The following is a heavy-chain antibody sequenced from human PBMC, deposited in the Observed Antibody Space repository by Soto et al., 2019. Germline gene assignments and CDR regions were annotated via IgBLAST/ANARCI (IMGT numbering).Heavy chain of an antibody. CDR3: ARVKVVATIIEVFDV. CDR1: GGSISSYY. J-gene: IGHJ2*01. D-gene: IGHD5-12*01. Sequence: QVQLQESGPGLVKPSETLSLTCTVSGGSISSYYWSWIRQSPGKGLEWIGYIYYTGSTNYNPSLKSRVTISVDTSKNQFPLKVSSVTAADTAVFYCARVKVVATIIEVFDVWGRGTLVTVSS. CDR2: IYYTGST. V-gene: IGHV4-59*01.